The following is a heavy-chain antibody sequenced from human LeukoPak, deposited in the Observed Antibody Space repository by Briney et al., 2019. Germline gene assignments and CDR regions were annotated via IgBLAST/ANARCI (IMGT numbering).Heavy chain of an antibody. J-gene: IGHJ4*02. D-gene: IGHD3/OR15-3a*01. CDR2: IYTSGST. Sequence: KPSETLSLTCTVSGGSISSYYRSWIRQPAGKGLEWIGRIYTSGSTNYNPSLKSRVTISVDKSKNQFSLKLSSVTAADTAVYYCARDADFWNGQPTNWGQGTLVTVSS. CDR3: ARDADFWNGQPTN. CDR1: GGSISSYY. V-gene: IGHV4-4*07.